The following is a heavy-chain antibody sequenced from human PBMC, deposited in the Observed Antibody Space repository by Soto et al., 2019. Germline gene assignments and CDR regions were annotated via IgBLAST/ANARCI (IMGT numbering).Heavy chain of an antibody. CDR3: ARPAYSYGPPDY. CDR2: ISSGSYI. D-gene: IGHD5-18*01. V-gene: IGHV3-21*04. J-gene: IGHJ4*02. CDR1: GFTFSTHG. Sequence: PGGSLRLSCAASGFTFSTHGMNWVRQAPGKGLEWVSSISSGSYIYYADSVKGRFTISRDNAKNSLSLQMNSLRAEDTAVYYCARPAYSYGPPDYWGQGTLVTVSS.